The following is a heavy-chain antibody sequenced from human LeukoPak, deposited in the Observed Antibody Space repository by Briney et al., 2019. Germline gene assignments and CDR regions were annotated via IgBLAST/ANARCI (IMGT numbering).Heavy chain of an antibody. D-gene: IGHD3-10*01. V-gene: IGHV3-15*01. CDR3: TTLLWFGELLSGDY. CDR2: IKSKSDGGTI. J-gene: IGHJ4*02. Sequence: NPGGSLRLSCAASGFTLSYAWMNWVRQAPGKGLEWVGHIKSKSDGGTIDYAAPVKGRFTISREDSENTLYLQMNSLKTEDTAVYYCTTLLWFGELLSGDYWGQGTLVTVSS. CDR1: GFTLSYAW.